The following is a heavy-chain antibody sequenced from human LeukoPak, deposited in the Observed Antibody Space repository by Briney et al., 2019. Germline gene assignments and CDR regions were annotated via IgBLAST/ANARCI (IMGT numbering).Heavy chain of an antibody. CDR1: GYTFTSYG. D-gene: IGHD3-22*01. Sequence: SVKVSCKASGYTFTSYGISWVRQAPGQGLEWMGGIIPIFGTANYAQKFQGRVTITADESTSTAYMELSSLRAEDTAVYYCARGSGFHYYDSSGYYDYWGQGTLVTVSS. V-gene: IGHV1-69*13. CDR2: IIPIFGTA. CDR3: ARGSGFHYYDSSGYYDY. J-gene: IGHJ4*02.